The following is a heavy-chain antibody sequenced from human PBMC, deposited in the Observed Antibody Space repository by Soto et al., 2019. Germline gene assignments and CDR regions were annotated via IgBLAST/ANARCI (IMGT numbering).Heavy chain of an antibody. V-gene: IGHV4-59*01. CDR2: IYYSGST. J-gene: IGHJ6*03. CDR1: GGSISSYY. D-gene: IGHD6-13*01. CDR3: ARDSIRVAAAGPFYYHYMDV. Sequence: SETLSLTCTVSGGSISSYYWSWIRQPPGKGLEWIGYIYYSGSTNYNPSLKSRVTISVDTSKNQFSLKLSSVTAADTAVYYCARDSIRVAAAGPFYYHYMDVWGKGTTVTVSS.